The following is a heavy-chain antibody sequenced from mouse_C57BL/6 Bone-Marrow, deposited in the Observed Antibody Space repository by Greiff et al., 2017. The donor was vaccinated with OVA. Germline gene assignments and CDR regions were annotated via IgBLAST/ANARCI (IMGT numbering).Heavy chain of an antibody. D-gene: IGHD1-1*01. J-gene: IGHJ2*01. CDR3: AREGYYYYYFDY. Sequence: VQLQQPGAELVKPGASVKLSCKASGYTFTSYWMHWVKQRPGQGLEWIGMIHPNSGSTNYNEKFKSKATLTVDKSSSTAYMQHSSLTSEDSAVYYCAREGYYYYYFDYWGQGTTLTVSS. CDR2: IHPNSGST. CDR1: GYTFTSYW. V-gene: IGHV1-64*01.